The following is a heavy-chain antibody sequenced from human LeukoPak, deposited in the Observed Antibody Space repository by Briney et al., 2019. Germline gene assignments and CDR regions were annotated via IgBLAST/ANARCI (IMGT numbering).Heavy chain of an antibody. J-gene: IGHJ4*02. D-gene: IGHD3-22*01. CDR3: ATARLDSSGRFDY. CDR2: IYYGGST. V-gene: IGHV4-59*01. CDR1: GVSISDYY. Sequence: SETLSLTCTVSGVSISDYYWSWIREPPGKGLEWIGYIYYGGSTDYNPSLKSRVTISKDTSKTQFSLRLSSVTAADTAVYYCATARLDSSGRFDYWGQGTLVTVSS.